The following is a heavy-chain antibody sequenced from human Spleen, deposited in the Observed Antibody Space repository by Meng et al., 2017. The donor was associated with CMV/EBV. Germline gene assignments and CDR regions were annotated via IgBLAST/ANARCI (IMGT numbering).Heavy chain of an antibody. Sequence: QVQLQECGPGLVKPSQTLSLTCTVSGGSISSGSYYWSWIRQPAGKGLEWIGRIYTSGSTNYNPSLKSRVTISVDTSKNQFSLKLSSVTAADTAVYYCARGGPYCSGGSCYDWGQGTLVTVSS. V-gene: IGHV4-61*02. CDR1: GGSISSGSYY. CDR3: ARGGPYCSGGSCYD. J-gene: IGHJ4*02. D-gene: IGHD2-15*01. CDR2: IYTSGST.